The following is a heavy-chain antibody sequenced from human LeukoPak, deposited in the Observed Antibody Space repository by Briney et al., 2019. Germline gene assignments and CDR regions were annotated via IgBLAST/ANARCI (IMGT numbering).Heavy chain of an antibody. CDR1: GGSISSGSYY. Sequence: SQTLSLTCTVSGGSISSGSYYWSWIRQPAGKGLEWIGRIYTSGSTNYNPSLKSRVTIPVDTSKNQFSLKLSSVTAADTAVYYCAKGPDILTGYDQPPFVDYWGQGTLVTVSS. CDR3: AKGPDILTGYDQPPFVDY. V-gene: IGHV4-61*02. D-gene: IGHD3-9*01. J-gene: IGHJ4*02. CDR2: IYTSGST.